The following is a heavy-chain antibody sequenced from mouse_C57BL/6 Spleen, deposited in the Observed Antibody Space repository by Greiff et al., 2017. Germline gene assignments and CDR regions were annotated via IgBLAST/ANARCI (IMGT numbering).Heavy chain of an antibody. V-gene: IGHV1-18*01. CDR1: GYTFTDYN. CDR2: INPNNGGT. D-gene: IGHD3-2*02. Sequence: EVQLQQSGPELVKPGASVKIPCKASGYTFTDYNMDWVKQSHGKSLEWIGDINPNNGGTIYNQKFKGKATLTVDKSSSTAYMELRSLTSEDTAVFYGARRADQATFRFAYWGQGTLVTVSA. J-gene: IGHJ3*01. CDR3: ARRADQATFRFAY.